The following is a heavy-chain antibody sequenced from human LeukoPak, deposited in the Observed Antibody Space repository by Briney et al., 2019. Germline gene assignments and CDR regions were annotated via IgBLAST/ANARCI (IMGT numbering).Heavy chain of an antibody. CDR2: ISSSSSYI. V-gene: IGHV3-21*01. D-gene: IGHD1-26*01. J-gene: IGHJ4*02. Sequence: GGSLRLSCAASGFTFSSYSMNWVRQAPGKGLEWVSSISSSSSYIYYADSVKGRFTISRDNAKNSLYLQMNSLRAEDTAVYYCARDAPWGIVGAPRFDYWGQGTLVTVSS. CDR1: GFTFSSYS. CDR3: ARDAPWGIVGAPRFDY.